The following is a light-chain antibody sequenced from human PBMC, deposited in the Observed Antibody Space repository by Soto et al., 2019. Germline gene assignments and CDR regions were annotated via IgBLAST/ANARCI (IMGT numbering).Light chain of an antibody. CDR1: QTISSW. V-gene: IGKV1-9*01. J-gene: IGKJ5*01. CDR2: AAS. Sequence: DIQMTQSPSTLSGSVGDRVTITCRASQTISSWLAWYQQKPGRAPKLLIYAASTLQSGVPSRFSGSGSGTEFTLTISSLQPEDFATYYCQQLHFFPITFGQGTRLEIK. CDR3: QQLHFFPIT.